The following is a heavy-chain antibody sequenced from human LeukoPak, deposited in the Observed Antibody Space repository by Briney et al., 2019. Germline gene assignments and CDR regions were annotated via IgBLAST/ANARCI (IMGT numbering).Heavy chain of an antibody. D-gene: IGHD4-17*01. Sequence: ASVKVSCKASGYTFTDYYMHWVRQAPGQGLEWMGWINPNSGGTNYAQKFQGRVTMTTDTSTSIAYMELRSLTSDDTAVYYCARLKNYGDYGYWGQGTLVTVSS. V-gene: IGHV1-2*02. CDR2: INPNSGGT. J-gene: IGHJ4*02. CDR3: ARLKNYGDYGY. CDR1: GYTFTDYY.